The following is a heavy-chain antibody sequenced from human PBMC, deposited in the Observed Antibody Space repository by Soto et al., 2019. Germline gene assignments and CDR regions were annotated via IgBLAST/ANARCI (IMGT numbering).Heavy chain of an antibody. D-gene: IGHD6-19*01. CDR3: AREIAVAGDDAFDI. CDR1: GFTFSGYW. Sequence: GGSLRLSCAAAGFTFSGYWMHWVRQAPGKGLVWVSRINSDGSSTSYADSVKGRFTISRDNAKNTLYLQMNSLRAEDTAVYYCAREIAVAGDDAFDIWGQGTMVTVSS. V-gene: IGHV3-74*01. J-gene: IGHJ3*02. CDR2: INSDGSST.